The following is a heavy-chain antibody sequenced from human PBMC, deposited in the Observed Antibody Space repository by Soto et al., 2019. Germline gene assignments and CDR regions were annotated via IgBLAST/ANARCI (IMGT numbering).Heavy chain of an antibody. J-gene: IGHJ4*02. Sequence: PSETLSLTCTVSGGSISSSSYYWGWIRQPPGKGLEWIGSIYYSGSTYYKTSLKSRVTISVDTSKNQISLKLSSVTAADTAVYNCARILRYFDWLQTPGDIWGQGTLVTVSS. V-gene: IGHV4-39*01. CDR1: GGSISSSSYY. D-gene: IGHD3-9*01. CDR3: ARILRYFDWLQTPGDI. CDR2: IYYSGST.